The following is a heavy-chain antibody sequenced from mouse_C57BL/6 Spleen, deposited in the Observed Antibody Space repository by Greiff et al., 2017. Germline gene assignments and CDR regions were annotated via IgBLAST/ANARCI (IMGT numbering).Heavy chain of an antibody. CDR1: GYTFTDYY. J-gene: IGHJ2*01. CDR2: INPNNGGT. Sequence: EVQLQQSGPELVKPGASVKISCKASGYTFTDYYMNWVKQSPGKSLEWIGDINPNNGGTSYNQKFKGKATLTVDKSSSTAYMQLRSLTSEDSAVYYCARSRGLAKVVATPYFGGWGQGTTLTVSS. D-gene: IGHD1-1*01. CDR3: ARSRGLAKVVATPYFGG. V-gene: IGHV1-26*01.